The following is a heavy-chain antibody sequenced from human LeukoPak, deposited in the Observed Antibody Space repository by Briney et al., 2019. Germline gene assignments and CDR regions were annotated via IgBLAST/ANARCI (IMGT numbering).Heavy chain of an antibody. CDR3: ATDRDYRFDY. D-gene: IGHD4-11*01. CDR1: GFSFSNYW. Sequence: GGSLRLSCAASGFSFSNYWMSWVRQAPGKGLEWAANIKQDGSEKYYVDSMEGRFTISRDNAKNSLYLQMNSLRAEDTAVYYCATDRDYRFDYRGQGALVTVSS. V-gene: IGHV3-7*01. CDR2: IKQDGSEK. J-gene: IGHJ4*02.